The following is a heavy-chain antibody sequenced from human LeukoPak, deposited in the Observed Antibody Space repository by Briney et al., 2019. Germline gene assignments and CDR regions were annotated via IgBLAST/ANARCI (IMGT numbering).Heavy chain of an antibody. CDR1: GGSFSGYY. V-gene: IGHV4-34*01. J-gene: IGHJ5*02. CDR3: ARGRRGLRFLEWLNLPWFDP. D-gene: IGHD3-3*01. CDR2: INHSGST. Sequence: PSETLSLTCAVYGGSFSGYYWSWIRQPPGKGLEWIGEINHSGSTNYNPSLRSRVTMSVDTSKNQFSLKLSSVTAADTAVYYCARGRRGLRFLEWLNLPWFDPWGQGTLVTVSS.